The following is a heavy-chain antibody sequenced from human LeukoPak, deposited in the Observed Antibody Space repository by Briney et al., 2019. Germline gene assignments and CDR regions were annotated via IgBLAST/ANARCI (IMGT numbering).Heavy chain of an antibody. V-gene: IGHV4-34*01. D-gene: IGHD3-10*01. CDR2: IKHSGST. J-gene: IGHJ5*02. Sequence: SETLSLTCAVYGGSFSGYYWSWIRQPPGTGLEWIGEIKHSGSTNYNPSLKSRVTISVDTSKNQFSLKLSSVTAADTAVYYCARKGGRYYGSGSYSSNWFDPWGQGTLVTVSS. CDR3: ARKGGRYYGSGSYSSNWFDP. CDR1: GGSFSGYY.